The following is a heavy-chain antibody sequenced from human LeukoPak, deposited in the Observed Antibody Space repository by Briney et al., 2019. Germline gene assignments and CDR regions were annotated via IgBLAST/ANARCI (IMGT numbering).Heavy chain of an antibody. CDR2: IYYSGST. D-gene: IGHD3-10*01. V-gene: IGHV4-59*01. Sequence: SETLSLTCTVSGGSINSYYWSWIRQPPGKGLEYSGYIYYSGSTNYNPSLKSRVTISVDTSKNQFSLKLSSVTAADTALYYCARDSGTTGEVKFDPWGQGTLVTVSS. CDR1: GGSINSYY. CDR3: ARDSGTTGEVKFDP. J-gene: IGHJ5*02.